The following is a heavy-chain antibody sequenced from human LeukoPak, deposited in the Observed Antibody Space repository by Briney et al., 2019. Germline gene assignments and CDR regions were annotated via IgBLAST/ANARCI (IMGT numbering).Heavy chain of an antibody. CDR2: IGTAGDT. J-gene: IGHJ1*01. CDR1: GFTFSSYD. CDR3: AQQEGYCSSGSCYFTY. V-gene: IGHV3-13*01. Sequence: GGSLRLSCAASGFTFSSYDMHWVRQATGKGLEWVSAIGTAGDTYYPGSVKGRFTISRDKSKNTLSLQMNSLRAEDTAVYYCAQQEGYCSSGSCYFTYWGQGTLVTVSS. D-gene: IGHD2-15*01.